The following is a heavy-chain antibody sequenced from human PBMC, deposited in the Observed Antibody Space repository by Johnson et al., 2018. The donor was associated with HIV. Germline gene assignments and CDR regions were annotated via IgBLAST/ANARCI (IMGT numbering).Heavy chain of an antibody. CDR1: GFTFSSYA. CDR3: ARDLNHFGGAFDI. CDR2: ISYDGSNK. V-gene: IGHV3-30-3*01. J-gene: IGHJ3*02. D-gene: IGHD3-16*01. Sequence: QVLLVESGGGLVQPGGSLRLSCAASGFTFSSYAMHWVRQAPGKGLEWVAVISYDGSNKYYADSVKGRFTISRDNSKNTLYLQMNSLRAEDTAVYYCARDLNHFGGAFDIWGQGTTVTVSS.